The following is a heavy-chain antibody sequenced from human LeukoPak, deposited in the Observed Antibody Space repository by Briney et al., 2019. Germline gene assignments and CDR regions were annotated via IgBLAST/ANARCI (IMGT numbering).Heavy chain of an antibody. CDR3: ARSYDFWDYYYMDV. J-gene: IGHJ6*03. D-gene: IGHD3-3*01. CDR1: GFTFSSYS. V-gene: IGHV3-48*02. Sequence: AGGSLRLSCAASGFTFSSYSVNWVRQAPGKGLEWVSYISSSSSTIYYADSVKGRFTISRDNAKNSLYLQMNSLRDEDTAVYYCARSYDFWDYYYMDVWGKGTTVTVSS. CDR2: ISSSSSTI.